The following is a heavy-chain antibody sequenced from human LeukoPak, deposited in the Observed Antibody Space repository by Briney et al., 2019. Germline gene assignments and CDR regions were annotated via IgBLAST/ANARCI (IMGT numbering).Heavy chain of an antibody. CDR2: ITPSGLTT. CDR1: GFTFSPFE. V-gene: IGHV3-48*03. J-gene: IGHJ5*02. CDR3: AKAPRGVDNWFDP. Sequence: GGSLRLSCVASGFTFSPFEMNWVRQAPGKGLEWISYITPSGLTTYYADSVKGRFTISRDNAKNSLFLQMNSLRTGDTAIYYCAKAPRGVDNWFDPWGQGTLVTVSS. D-gene: IGHD2-15*01.